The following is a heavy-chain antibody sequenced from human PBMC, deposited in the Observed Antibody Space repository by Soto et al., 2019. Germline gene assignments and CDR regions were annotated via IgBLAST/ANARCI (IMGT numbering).Heavy chain of an antibody. Sequence: SETLSLTCSVSCGSMRNYYWNCIRQPPCRGLEWIVYVYHSGSTNYNPSLKSRVSMSVDVSRNHFSLTLHSVAAADTAVYVCKSSYSTSSSPEYWGQGTLVTLSS. J-gene: IGHJ4*02. V-gene: IGHV4-59*01. CDR3: KSSYSTSSSPEY. CDR1: CGSMRNYY. D-gene: IGHD6-6*01. CDR2: VYHSGST.